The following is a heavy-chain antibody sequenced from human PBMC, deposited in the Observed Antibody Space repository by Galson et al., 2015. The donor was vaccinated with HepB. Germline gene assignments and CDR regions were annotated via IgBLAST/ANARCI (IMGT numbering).Heavy chain of an antibody. V-gene: IGHV4-31*03. CDR1: GGSISSDGYY. Sequence: TLSLTCTVSGGSISSDGYYWSWIRQHPGKGLEWIGYVYYTGSTHYNPSLEGRVTMSMDTSKNQFSLRLDSVTVADTAVYYCARDRAGTVYYYYGMDVWGQGTTVTVSS. J-gene: IGHJ6*02. D-gene: IGHD1-14*01. CDR3: ARDRAGTVYYYYGMDV. CDR2: VYYTGST.